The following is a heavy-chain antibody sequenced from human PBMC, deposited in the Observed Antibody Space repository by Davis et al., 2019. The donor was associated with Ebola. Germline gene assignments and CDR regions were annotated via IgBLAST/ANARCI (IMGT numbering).Heavy chain of an antibody. CDR3: ARAGTTKFWSFDY. J-gene: IGHJ4*02. CDR2: IRSKANSYAT. Sequence: GGSLRLSCAASGFTFSGSAMHWVRQASGKGLEWVGRIRSKANSYATAYAASVKGRFTISRDDSKNTAYLQMNSLRAEDTAVYYCARAGTTKFWSFDYWGQGTLVTVSS. V-gene: IGHV3-73*01. CDR1: GFTFSGSA. D-gene: IGHD1-7*01.